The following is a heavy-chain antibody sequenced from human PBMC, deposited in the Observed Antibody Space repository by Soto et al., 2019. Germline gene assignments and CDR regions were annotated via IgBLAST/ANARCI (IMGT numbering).Heavy chain of an antibody. CDR3: VRHAQWIIRAY. J-gene: IGHJ4*02. Sequence: TSETLSLTCAVSGGSISSSNWWSWVRQPPGKGLEWIGSIIYSGNTNYNPSLQSRVTLSVDTSKNQFSLKLSSVTAADTAVYYCVRHAQWIIRAYWGQGSLVTVSS. D-gene: IGHD5-12*01. CDR1: GGSISSSNW. CDR2: IIYSGNT. V-gene: IGHV4-4*02.